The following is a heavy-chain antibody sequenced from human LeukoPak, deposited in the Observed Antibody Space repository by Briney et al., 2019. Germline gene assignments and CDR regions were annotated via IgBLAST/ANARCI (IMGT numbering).Heavy chain of an antibody. CDR3: ARGRHYDVSGFNPTYYFDS. V-gene: IGHV4-59*01. J-gene: IGHJ4*02. CDR1: GGSIFGFY. Sequence: LSETLSLTCSVSGGSIFGFYWTWIRQSPGGDLEYIGNIYNTLDVNYNPSLKSRVTISIDMSRSQFALRLNSVTAADTAIYYCARGRHYDVSGFNPTYYFDSWGQGALVTVSS. D-gene: IGHD3-3*01. CDR2: IYNTLDV.